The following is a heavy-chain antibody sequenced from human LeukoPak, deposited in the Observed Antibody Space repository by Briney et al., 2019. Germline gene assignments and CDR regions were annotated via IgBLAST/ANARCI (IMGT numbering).Heavy chain of an antibody. J-gene: IGHJ4*02. CDR1: GFTVSSNS. CDR2: IYSGGST. Sequence: GGSLRLSCAASGFTVSSNSMSWVRKAPGKGLEWVSVIYSGGSTYYADSVKGRFTISRDNSKNTLYLQMNSLRAEDTAVYYCARDKWGAVAGLDYWGQGTLVTVSS. CDR3: ARDKWGAVAGLDY. V-gene: IGHV3-53*01. D-gene: IGHD6-19*01.